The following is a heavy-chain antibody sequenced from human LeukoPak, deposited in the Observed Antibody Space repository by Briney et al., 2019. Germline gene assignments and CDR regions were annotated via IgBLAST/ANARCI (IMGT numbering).Heavy chain of an antibody. V-gene: IGHV4-39*01. D-gene: IGHD4-17*01. CDR2: IYYSGST. CDR3: ASPSVYGYIDY. J-gene: IGHJ4*02. CDR1: GGSISSSSYY. Sequence: PSETLSLTCTVSGGSISSSSYYWGWIRQPPGKGLEWIGSIYYSGSTYYNPSLKSRVTISVDTSKNQFSLKLSSVTAADTAVYYCASPSVYGYIDYWGQGTLVTVSS.